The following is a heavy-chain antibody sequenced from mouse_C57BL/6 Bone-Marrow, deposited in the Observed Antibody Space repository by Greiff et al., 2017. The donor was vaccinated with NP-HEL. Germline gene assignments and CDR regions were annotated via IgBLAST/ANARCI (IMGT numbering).Heavy chain of an antibody. Sequence: EVQLVESGGDLVKPGGSLKLSCAASGFTFSSYGMSWVRQTPDKRLEWVATISSGGSYTYYPDSVKGRFTISRDNAKNTLYLQMSSLKSEDTAMYYCARPTAQATAAMDYWGQGTSVTVSS. CDR1: GFTFSSYG. CDR3: ARPTAQATAAMDY. V-gene: IGHV5-6*01. J-gene: IGHJ4*01. D-gene: IGHD3-2*02. CDR2: ISSGGSYT.